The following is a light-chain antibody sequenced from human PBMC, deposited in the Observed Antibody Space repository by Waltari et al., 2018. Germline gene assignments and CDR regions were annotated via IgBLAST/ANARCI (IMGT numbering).Light chain of an antibody. CDR2: QDS. Sequence: SYELTQPPSVSVSPGQTASITCSGDQLGDKYACWYQQKPGQSPVLVIYQDSKRPSGIPELFSRSNSGNTATLTISGTQAMDEADYYCQAWDSSTWVFGGGTKLTVL. J-gene: IGLJ3*02. V-gene: IGLV3-1*01. CDR3: QAWDSSTWV. CDR1: QLGDKY.